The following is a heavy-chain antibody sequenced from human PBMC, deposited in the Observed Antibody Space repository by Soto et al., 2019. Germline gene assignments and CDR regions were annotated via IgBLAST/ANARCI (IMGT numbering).Heavy chain of an antibody. Sequence: QVQLQESGPGLVKPSETLSLTCTVSGGSISSYYWSWIRQPPGKGLEWIGYIYYSGSTNYNPSLKRRVTISVDTSKNQFSLKLSSVTAADTAVYYCAREILRYFGDWFDPWGQGTLVTVSS. CDR1: GGSISSYY. CDR3: AREILRYFGDWFDP. CDR2: IYYSGST. J-gene: IGHJ5*02. D-gene: IGHD3-9*01. V-gene: IGHV4-59*01.